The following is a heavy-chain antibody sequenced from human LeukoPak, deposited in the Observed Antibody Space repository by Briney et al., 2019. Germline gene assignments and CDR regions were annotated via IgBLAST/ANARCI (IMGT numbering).Heavy chain of an antibody. CDR2: MNPNSGNT. Sequence: ASVKVTCKASGYTFTSYDINWVRQATGQGLEWMGWMNPNSGNTGYAQKFQGRVTMTRNTSISTAYMELSSLRSEDTAVYYCARGSEDYYDSSGYCYYWGQGTLVTVSS. CDR1: GYTFTSYD. D-gene: IGHD3-22*01. J-gene: IGHJ4*02. V-gene: IGHV1-8*01. CDR3: ARGSEDYYDSSGYCYY.